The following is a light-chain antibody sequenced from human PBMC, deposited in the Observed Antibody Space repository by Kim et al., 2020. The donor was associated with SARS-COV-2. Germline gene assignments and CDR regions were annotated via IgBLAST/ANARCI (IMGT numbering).Light chain of an antibody. J-gene: IGLJ1*01. CDR3: SSYTSSSTYV. CDR2: DVS. Sequence: QSALTQPASVSGSPGQSITISCTGTSSDVGGYNYVSWYQHHPGKAPKLMIYDVSKRPSGVSNRFSGSKSGNTASLTISGLQAEDEADYYCSSYTSSSTYVVGSGTKVIVL. V-gene: IGLV2-14*03. CDR1: SSDVGGYNY.